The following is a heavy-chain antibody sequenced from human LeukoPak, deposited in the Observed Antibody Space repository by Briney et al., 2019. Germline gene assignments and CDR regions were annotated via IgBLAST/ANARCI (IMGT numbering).Heavy chain of an antibody. CDR2: ISSTATTM. D-gene: IGHD1-26*01. Sequence: GGSLRLSCAASGFTFSSYEMNWVRQAPGRGLEWVSYISSTATTMRYADSVMGRFTISRDNAKKSLYLQMNSLRAEDTAVYYCAREGGYYLRSIDYWGQGTLVTVSS. V-gene: IGHV3-48*03. J-gene: IGHJ4*02. CDR1: GFTFSSYE. CDR3: AREGGYYLRSIDY.